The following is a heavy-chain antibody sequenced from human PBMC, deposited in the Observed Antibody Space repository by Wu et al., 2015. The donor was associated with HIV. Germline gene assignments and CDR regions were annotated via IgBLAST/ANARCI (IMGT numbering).Heavy chain of an antibody. J-gene: IGHJ3*02. Sequence: QVQLVQSGAEVKKPGSSVKVSCKAPGGTFSSYAISWVRQAPGQGLEWMGGIIPIFGTANYAQKFQGRVTITTDESTSTAYMELSSLRSEDTAVYYCARERMATQKSDLPGAFDIWGQGTMVTVSS. CDR1: GGTFSSYA. CDR3: ARERMATQKSDLPGAFDI. V-gene: IGHV1-69*05. D-gene: IGHD5-24*01. CDR2: IIPIFGTA.